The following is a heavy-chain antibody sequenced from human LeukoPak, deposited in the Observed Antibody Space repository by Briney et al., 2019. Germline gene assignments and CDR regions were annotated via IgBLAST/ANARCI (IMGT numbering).Heavy chain of an antibody. CDR1: GGSISSYY. V-gene: IGHV4-59*08. CDR2: IYYSGST. D-gene: IGHD4-23*01. CDR3: ARVYGGKSGFDY. J-gene: IGHJ4*02. Sequence: SETLSLTCTVSGGSISSYYWSWIRQPPGKGLEWIGYIYYSGSTNYNPSLKSRVTISVDTSKNQFSLKLSSVTAADTAVYYCARVYGGKSGFDYWGQGTLVTVSS.